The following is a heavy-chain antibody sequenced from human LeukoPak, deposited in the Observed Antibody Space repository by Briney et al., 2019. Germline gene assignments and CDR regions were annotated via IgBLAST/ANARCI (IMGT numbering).Heavy chain of an antibody. CDR1: GGSISSYY. J-gene: IGHJ5*02. D-gene: IGHD3-22*01. V-gene: IGHV4-59*01. CDR2: IHYSGST. CDR3: ARDRRAGQSGYWFDP. Sequence: SEALSLTCTVSGGSISSYYWSWIRQPPGKGLEWLGYIHYSGSTYYNPSLKSRVTISVDTSKNQFSLKVTSVTAADTAVYYCARDRRAGQSGYWFDPWGQGTLVTVSS.